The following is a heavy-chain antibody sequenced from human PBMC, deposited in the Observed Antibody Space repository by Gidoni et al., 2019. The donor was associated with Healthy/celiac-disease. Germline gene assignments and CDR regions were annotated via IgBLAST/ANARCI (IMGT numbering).Heavy chain of an antibody. CDR2: IIPILGIA. V-gene: IGHV1-69*08. CDR3: AREGGSVELWSHAYFDY. Sequence: QVQLVQSGAEVKKPGSSVKVSCKASGGTFSSYTISWVRQAPGQGLEWMGRIIPILGIANYAQKFQGRVTITADKSTSTAYMELSSLRSEDTAVYYCAREGGSVELWSHAYFDYWGQGTLVTVSS. D-gene: IGHD5-18*01. CDR1: GGTFSSYT. J-gene: IGHJ4*02.